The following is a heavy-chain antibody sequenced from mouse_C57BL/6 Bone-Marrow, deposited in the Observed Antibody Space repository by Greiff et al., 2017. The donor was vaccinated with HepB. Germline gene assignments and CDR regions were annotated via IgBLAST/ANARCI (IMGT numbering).Heavy chain of an antibody. D-gene: IGHD2-4*01. Sequence: VKLQQSGAELARPGASVKLSCKASGYTFTSYGISWVKQRTGQGLEWIGEIYPRSGNTYYNEKFKGKATLTADKSSSTAYMELRSLTSEDSAVYFCAPYDYDIAWFAYWGQGTLVTVSA. CDR1: GYTFTSYG. CDR3: APYDYDIAWFAY. J-gene: IGHJ3*01. CDR2: IYPRSGNT. V-gene: IGHV1-81*01.